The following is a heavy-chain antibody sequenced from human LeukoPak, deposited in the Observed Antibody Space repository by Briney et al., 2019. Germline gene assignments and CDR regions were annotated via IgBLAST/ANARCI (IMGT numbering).Heavy chain of an antibody. CDR1: GGPISSHY. J-gene: IGHJ2*01. Sequence: SETLSLTCTVSGGPISSHYWSWIRHPAGKRLEWLGRIWTTGSTAYNPSYKSRLTMSMDKSKNQFSLTLTSMTAADTAVYYCARVRAYANFVGSFDLWGRGALVTVSS. CDR3: ARVRAYANFVGSFDL. V-gene: IGHV4-4*07. CDR2: IWTTGST. D-gene: IGHD1-26*01.